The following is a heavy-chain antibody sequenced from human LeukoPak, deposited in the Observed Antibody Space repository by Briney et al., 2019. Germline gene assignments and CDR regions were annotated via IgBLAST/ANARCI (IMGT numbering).Heavy chain of an antibody. V-gene: IGHV4-61*02. CDR1: GNSISSGDNY. CDR2: IYTSGST. Sequence: SETLSLTCTVSGNSISSGDNYWSWIRQPAGKGLEWIGRIYTSGSTNYNPSLKSRVTISGDTSKNQFSLILTSVTAADTAVYYCARHKGPHIIRGVLRNNWFDPWGQGTLVTVSS. J-gene: IGHJ5*02. D-gene: IGHD3-10*01. CDR3: ARHKGPHIIRGVLRNNWFDP.